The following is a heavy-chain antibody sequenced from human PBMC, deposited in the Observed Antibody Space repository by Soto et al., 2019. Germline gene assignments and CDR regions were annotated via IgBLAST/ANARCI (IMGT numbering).Heavy chain of an antibody. CDR3: AKDYGDGGYYYYGMDV. CDR2: ISGSGGST. V-gene: IGHV3-23*01. CDR1: GFTFSSYA. Sequence: PGGSLRLCCAASGFTFSSYAMSWVRQAPGKGLEWVSAISGSGGSTYYADSVKGRFTISRDNSKNTLYLQMNSLRAEDTAVYYCAKDYGDGGYYYYGMDVWGQGTTVTVSS. D-gene: IGHD4-17*01. J-gene: IGHJ6*02.